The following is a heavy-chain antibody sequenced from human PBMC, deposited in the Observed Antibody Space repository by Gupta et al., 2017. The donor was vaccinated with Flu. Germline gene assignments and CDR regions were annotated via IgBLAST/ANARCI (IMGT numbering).Heavy chain of an antibody. V-gene: IGHV3-48*03. D-gene: IGHD5-12*01. Sequence: EVQLVESGGGLVQPGGTLRLPCAASGFTFSSYEMNWVRQAPGKGLEWVSYISSSGSTIYYADSVKGRFTISRDNAKNSLYLQMNSLRAEDTAVYYCARVFGYSGYDHAPGVFDYWGQGTLVTVSS. CDR3: ARVFGYSGYDHAPGVFDY. CDR2: ISSSGSTI. CDR1: GFTFSSYE. J-gene: IGHJ4*02.